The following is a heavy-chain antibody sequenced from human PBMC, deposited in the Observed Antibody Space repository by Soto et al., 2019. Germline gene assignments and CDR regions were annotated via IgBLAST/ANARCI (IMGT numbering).Heavy chain of an antibody. V-gene: IGHV4-38-2*02. CDR3: VREIVGATSSWFDP. CDR2: IYHSGST. D-gene: IGHD1-26*01. CDR1: GYSISSGYY. Sequence: PSETLSLTCAVSGYSISSGYYWGWIRQPPGKGLEWIGSIYHSGSTYYNPSLKSRVTISVDTSKNQFSLKLSSVTAADTAVYYCVREIVGATSSWFDPWGQGTLVTVSS. J-gene: IGHJ5*02.